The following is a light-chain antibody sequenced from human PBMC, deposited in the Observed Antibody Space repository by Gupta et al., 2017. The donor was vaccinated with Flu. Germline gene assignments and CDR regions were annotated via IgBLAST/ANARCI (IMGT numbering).Light chain of an antibody. Sequence: VALGKPASSYCSTSHGRVYSDGNTVLYWFQQRPGHSPRLLIYLASLRYLGVPHRFSGSGTGTDFTLEISRADTEDVGVYCFMQGQHWPWAFGQGTKVEIK. J-gene: IGKJ1*01. CDR2: LAS. V-gene: IGKV2-30*01. CDR3: MQGQHWPWA. CDR1: HGRVYSDGNTV.